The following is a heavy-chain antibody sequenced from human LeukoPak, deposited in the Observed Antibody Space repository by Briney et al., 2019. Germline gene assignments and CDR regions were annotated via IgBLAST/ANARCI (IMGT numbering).Heavy chain of an antibody. Sequence: SETLSLTCTVSGGSISSYYWSWIRQPPGKGLEWIGYIYYSGSTNYNPSLKSRVTISVDTSKNQFSLKLSFVTAADTAVYYCARGRIGVLRYFDWRYNYYYMDVWGKGTTVTVSS. CDR1: GGSISSYY. V-gene: IGHV4-59*01. CDR2: IYYSGST. J-gene: IGHJ6*03. CDR3: ARGRIGVLRYFDWRYNYYYMDV. D-gene: IGHD3-9*01.